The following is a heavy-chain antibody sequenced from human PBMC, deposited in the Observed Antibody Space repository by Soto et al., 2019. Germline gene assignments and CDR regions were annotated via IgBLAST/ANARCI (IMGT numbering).Heavy chain of an antibody. CDR2: ISAYNGNT. Sequence: ASVKVSCKASGYTFTSYGISWVRQAPGQGLEWMGWISAYNGNTNYAQKLQGRVTMTTDTSTSTAYMELRSLRSDDTAVYYCARDQDSSSWYYYYYYGMDVWGQGTTVTVSS. CDR1: GYTFTSYG. D-gene: IGHD6-13*01. J-gene: IGHJ6*02. CDR3: ARDQDSSSWYYYYYYGMDV. V-gene: IGHV1-18*01.